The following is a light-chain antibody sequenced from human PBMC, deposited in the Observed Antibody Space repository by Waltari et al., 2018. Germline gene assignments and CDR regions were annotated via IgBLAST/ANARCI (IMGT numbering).Light chain of an antibody. CDR2: AAY. J-gene: IGKJ1*01. CDR3: QQYDTSPWT. CDR1: QSVSSGY. Sequence: EIVLTQSPGTLSLSPGERATLSCRASQSVSSGYLAWYQQKPGQAPSRLSYAAYSRATVIPDRFSGSGSGTDFTLAISRLEPEDFAVYYCQQYDTSPWTFGQGTKVEIK. V-gene: IGKV3-20*01.